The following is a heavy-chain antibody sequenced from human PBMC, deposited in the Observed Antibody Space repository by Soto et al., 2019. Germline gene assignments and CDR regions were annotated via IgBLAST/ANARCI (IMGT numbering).Heavy chain of an antibody. CDR3: ARLAVAGTNYFDN. CDR2: ITHSGSII. V-gene: IGHV3-11*01. Sequence: QVQLVESGGGLVKPGGSLRLSCAASGFSFSDYYMSWIRQAPGKGLECVSYITHSGSIIHYADSVKGRFTISRDNTKNSLYLQMNSLRAEDTAVYYCARLAVAGTNYFDNWGQGTLVTVSS. D-gene: IGHD6-19*01. J-gene: IGHJ4*02. CDR1: GFSFSDYY.